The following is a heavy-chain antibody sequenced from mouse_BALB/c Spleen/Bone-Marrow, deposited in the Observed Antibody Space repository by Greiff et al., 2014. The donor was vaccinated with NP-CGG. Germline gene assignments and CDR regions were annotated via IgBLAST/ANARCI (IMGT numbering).Heavy chain of an antibody. V-gene: IGHV1-7*01. CDR2: INPSTGYT. D-gene: IGHD1-1*01. CDR1: GYTFTSYW. Sequence: QVQLKQSGAELAKPGASVKMSCKVSGYTFTSYWLPWVKQRPGQGLEWIGYINPSTGYTEYNQNFKDKATLTADKSSSTAYMQLSSLTSEDSAVYYCARQITTVDYAMDYWGQGTSVTVSS. CDR3: ARQITTVDYAMDY. J-gene: IGHJ4*01.